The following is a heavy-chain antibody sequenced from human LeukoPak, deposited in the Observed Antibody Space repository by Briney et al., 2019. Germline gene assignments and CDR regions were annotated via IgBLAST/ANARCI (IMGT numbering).Heavy chain of an antibody. CDR3: AKDTSGYDWQPTGNWFDP. Sequence: ESGGSLRLSCAASRFTFSSYSMNWVRQAPGKGLEWVSSISSSSSYIYYADSVKGRFTISRDNSKNTLYLQMNSLRAEDTAVYYCAKDTSGYDWQPTGNWFDPWGQGTLVTVSS. CDR1: RFTFSSYS. V-gene: IGHV3-21*04. J-gene: IGHJ5*02. D-gene: IGHD5-12*01. CDR2: ISSSSSYI.